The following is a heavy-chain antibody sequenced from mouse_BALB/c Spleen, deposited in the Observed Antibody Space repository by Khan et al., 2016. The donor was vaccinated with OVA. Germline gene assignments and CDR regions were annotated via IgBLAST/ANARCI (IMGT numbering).Heavy chain of an antibody. V-gene: IGHV1-18*01. J-gene: IGHJ4*01. D-gene: IGHD3-3*01. CDR2: INPNNDVN. CDR3: ARDAGRY. Sequence: EVQLQQSGPELVKPGASVKISCKTSGYTFTEYTLHWVKQSHGKSLEWIGVINPNNDVNSYNQKFKGKATLTVDKSYSTAYMEFRSLTSEDSAVYYCARDAGRYWGQGTSGTVSS. CDR1: GYTFTEYT.